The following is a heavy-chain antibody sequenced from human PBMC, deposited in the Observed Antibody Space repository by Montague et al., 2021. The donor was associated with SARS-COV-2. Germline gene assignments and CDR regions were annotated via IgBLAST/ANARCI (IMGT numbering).Heavy chain of an antibody. D-gene: IGHD6-19*01. V-gene: IGHV4-61*02. CDR3: ARGIAVAGPFDY. Sequence: TLSLTCTVSGGSISSGSYYWSWIRQPAGKGLEWIGRISISGSTNYNPSLKSRVTISVDTSKNQFSLKLSSVTAADTAVYYCARGIAVAGPFDYWGQGTLVTVSS. CDR1: GGSISSGSYY. J-gene: IGHJ4*02. CDR2: ISISGST.